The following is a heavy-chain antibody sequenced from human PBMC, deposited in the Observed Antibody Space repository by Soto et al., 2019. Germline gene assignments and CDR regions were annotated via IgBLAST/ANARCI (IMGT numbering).Heavy chain of an antibody. CDR3: GGAAAAAVRLAGSDAFNI. J-gene: IGHJ3*02. V-gene: IGHV1-46*01. CDR2: INPSGGST. CDR1: RYTFTSYY. Sequence: ASVNVSCNACRYTFTSYYMHWVRQAPAQGLEWMGIINPSGGSTSYAQKFQGRSTIPRNTSTSTVYMGLSSLRSEDTAVYYGGGAAAAAVRLAGSDAFNIWGKGTRGTVS. D-gene: IGHD6-13*01.